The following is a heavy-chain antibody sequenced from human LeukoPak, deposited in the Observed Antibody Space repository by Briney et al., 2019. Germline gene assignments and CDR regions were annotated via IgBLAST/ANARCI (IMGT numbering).Heavy chain of an antibody. CDR1: GFTFSDYY. Sequence: GGSLRLSCAASGFTFSDYYMSWIRQAPGKGLEWVSYISSSSGTIYYADSVKGRFTISRDNAKNSLYLQINSLRAEDTAVYYCARVSGSYLTHYFDYWGQGTLVTVSS. J-gene: IGHJ4*02. D-gene: IGHD1-26*01. CDR3: ARVSGSYLTHYFDY. V-gene: IGHV3-11*04. CDR2: ISSSSGTI.